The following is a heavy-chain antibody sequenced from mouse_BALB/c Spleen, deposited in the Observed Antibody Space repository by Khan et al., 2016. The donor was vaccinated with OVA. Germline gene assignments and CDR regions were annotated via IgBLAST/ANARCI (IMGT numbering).Heavy chain of an antibody. CDR1: GYSITSEYA. J-gene: IGHJ3*01. CDR2: INYSGNT. V-gene: IGHV3-2*02. D-gene: IGHD2-4*01. Sequence: EVQLQESGPGLVKPSQSLSLTCTVTGYSITSEYAWNWIRQFPGNKLEWRGYINYSGNTRFNQSLKSRTSITRDTSKNQFFLQLNSVTTEDTATYYCARKDYYDYDPFPYWGQGTLVTVSA. CDR3: ARKDYYDYDPFPY.